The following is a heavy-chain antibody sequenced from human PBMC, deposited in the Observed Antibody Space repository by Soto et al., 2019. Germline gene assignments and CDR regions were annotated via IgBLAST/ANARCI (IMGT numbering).Heavy chain of an antibody. CDR1: GFTFSNYA. J-gene: IGHJ6*04. V-gene: IGHV3-23*01. CDR2: ISGSGGTT. CDR3: ALRYCSRTTCPPLNSYFYLDV. Sequence: EMQLLESGGGLVQPGGSLRLSCAASGFTFSNYAMTWVRQAPGKGLAWVSGISGSGGTTFYAGSVKGRFVISRDNSRNTLYLQMNSLRAEDTAVYYCALRYCSRTTCPPLNSYFYLDVWGRGTTVTVSS. D-gene: IGHD2-2*01.